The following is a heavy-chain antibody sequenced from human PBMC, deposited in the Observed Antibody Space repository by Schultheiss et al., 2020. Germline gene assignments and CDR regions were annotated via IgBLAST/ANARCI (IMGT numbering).Heavy chain of an antibody. J-gene: IGHJ3*02. Sequence: ASVKVSCKASGYTFTSYYMHWVRQAPGQGLEWMGIINPSGGSTSYAQKFQGRVTMTRDTSTSTVYMELSSLRSEDTAVYYCARAGWAVAGQADAFDIWGQGTMVT. CDR3: ARAGWAVAGQADAFDI. CDR2: INPSGGST. CDR1: GYTFTSYY. V-gene: IGHV1-46*01. D-gene: IGHD6-19*01.